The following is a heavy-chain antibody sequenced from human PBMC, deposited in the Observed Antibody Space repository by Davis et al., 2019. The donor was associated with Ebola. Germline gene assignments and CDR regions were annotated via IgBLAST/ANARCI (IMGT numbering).Heavy chain of an antibody. CDR3: ARDGGYIAAPYYYYMDV. Sequence: PGGSLRLSCAASGFTFSSYWMSWVRQAPGKGLEWVANIKQDGSEKYYVDSVKGRFTISRDNAKNSLYLQMNSLRAEDTAVYYCARDGGYIAAPYYYYMDVWGKGTTVTVSS. CDR2: IKQDGSEK. V-gene: IGHV3-7*01. CDR1: GFTFSSYW. J-gene: IGHJ6*03. D-gene: IGHD6-13*01.